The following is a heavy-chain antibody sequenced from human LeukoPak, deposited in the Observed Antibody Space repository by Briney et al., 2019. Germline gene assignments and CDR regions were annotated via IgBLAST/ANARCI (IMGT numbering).Heavy chain of an antibody. Sequence: ASVKVSSKASGYTFTGYYMHWVRQAPGQGLEWMGWINPNSGGTNYAQKFQGRVTMTRDTSISTAYMELSRLRSDDTAVYYCARDAGDYEGAFDIWGQGTMVTVSS. D-gene: IGHD4-17*01. V-gene: IGHV1-2*02. J-gene: IGHJ3*02. CDR1: GYTFTGYY. CDR2: INPNSGGT. CDR3: ARDAGDYEGAFDI.